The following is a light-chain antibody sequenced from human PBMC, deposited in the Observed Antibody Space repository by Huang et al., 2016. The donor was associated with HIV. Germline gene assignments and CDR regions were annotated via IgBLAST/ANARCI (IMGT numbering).Light chain of an antibody. CDR2: GAS. J-gene: IGKJ2*01. Sequence: ERVMTQSPDILSVSPGETATLSCRASQDVSSTLAWYRQKPGQAPSLLIYGASTRVSGIPARFNGSGSGIAFTLTISSVQSEDFAVYYCQQYNNWPRTFGQGTKLEIK. CDR1: QDVSST. V-gene: IGKV3-15*01. CDR3: QQYNNWPRT.